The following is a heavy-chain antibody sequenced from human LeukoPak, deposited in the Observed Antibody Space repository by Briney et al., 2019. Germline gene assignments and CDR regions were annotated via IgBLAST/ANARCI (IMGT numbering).Heavy chain of an antibody. CDR3: ARDRESSSRSGSYFDY. CDR1: GFRFSSYW. J-gene: IGHJ4*02. V-gene: IGHV3-7*01. Sequence: GGSLRLSCAASGFRFSSYWMSWVRQTPEKGLEWVANIKQDGGEIYYVDSMKGRFTISRDNAKNSLYLQMNSLRVEDTAVYYCARDRESSSRSGSYFDYWGQETLVTVSS. D-gene: IGHD1-26*01. CDR2: IKQDGGEI.